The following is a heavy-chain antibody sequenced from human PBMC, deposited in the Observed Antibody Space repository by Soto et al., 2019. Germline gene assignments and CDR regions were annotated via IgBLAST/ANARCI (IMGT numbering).Heavy chain of an antibody. CDR2: ISGSGGST. Sequence: CSMCYLHQAPGKGLEWVSAISGSGGSTYYADSVKGRFTISRDNSKNTLYLQMNSLRAEDTAVYYCAKVGDYDSSGYYFDYWGQGTLVTVSS. CDR1: CS. J-gene: IGHJ4*02. CDR3: AKVGDYDSSGYYFDY. V-gene: IGHV3-23*01. D-gene: IGHD3-22*01.